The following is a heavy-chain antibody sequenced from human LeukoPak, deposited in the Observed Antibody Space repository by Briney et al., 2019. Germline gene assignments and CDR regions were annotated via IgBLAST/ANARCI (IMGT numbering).Heavy chain of an antibody. J-gene: IGHJ6*02. CDR3: ARISAGRYGMDV. CDR1: GVSVTSGGYY. CDR2: VYYTGST. D-gene: IGHD6-6*01. V-gene: IGHV4-31*03. Sequence: SQTLSLTCTVSGVSVTSGGYYWSWNRQHPGQGLEWIGYVYYTGSTYYNPSLKSRVTISPDTSKNQFSLKVTSVTAADTAVYYCARISAGRYGMDVWGQGTTVTVSS.